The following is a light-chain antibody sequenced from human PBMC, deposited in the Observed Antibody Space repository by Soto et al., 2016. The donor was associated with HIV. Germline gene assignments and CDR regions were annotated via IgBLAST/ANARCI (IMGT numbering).Light chain of an antibody. V-gene: IGKV1-16*01. J-gene: IGKJ4*01. CDR2: GAS. Sequence: DIQLTQSPSSLSASVGDRVTITCRASQGINNFLAWFQQRPGKAPRSLIFGASVLRSGVPSRFSGSGSGTDFTLTISRLQPEDFATYYCQQYNNYPLTFGGGTKVQIK. CDR1: QGINNF. CDR3: QQYNNYPLT.